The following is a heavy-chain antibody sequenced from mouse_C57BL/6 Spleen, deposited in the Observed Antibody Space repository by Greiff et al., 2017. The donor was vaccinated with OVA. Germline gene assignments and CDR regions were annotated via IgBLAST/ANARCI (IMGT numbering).Heavy chain of an antibody. CDR1: GYSITSGYY. D-gene: IGHD2-5*01. CDR3: ANSNYEDYYAMDY. J-gene: IGHJ4*01. Sequence: EVQLQQSGPGLVKPSQSLSLTFSVTGYSITSGYYWNWIRQFPGNKLEWMGYISYDGSNNYNPSLKNRISITRDTSKNQFFLKLNSVTTEDTATYYCANSNYEDYYAMDYWGQGTSVTVSS. V-gene: IGHV3-6*01. CDR2: ISYDGSN.